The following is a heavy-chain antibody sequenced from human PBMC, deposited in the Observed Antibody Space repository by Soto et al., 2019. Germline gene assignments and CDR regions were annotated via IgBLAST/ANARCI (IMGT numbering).Heavy chain of an antibody. Sequence: ASVKVSCKASGYTFTGHYIHWVRQAPEQGPEWMGEIGPESGATRYAQKFQGRVTMTRDTYITTVYMELKNLSPDDTAVYYCGRGRSGQIVVFYWGQGTPVTV. J-gene: IGHJ4*02. CDR2: IGPESGAT. V-gene: IGHV1-2*02. D-gene: IGHD6-19*01. CDR3: GRGRSGQIVVFY. CDR1: GYTFTGHY.